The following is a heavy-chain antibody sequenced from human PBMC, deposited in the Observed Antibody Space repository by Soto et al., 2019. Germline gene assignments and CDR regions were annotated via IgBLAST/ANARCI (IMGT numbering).Heavy chain of an antibody. J-gene: IGHJ4*02. CDR1: GYTFTNYY. V-gene: IGHV1-46*01. CDR3: ARDRLRGYDSSGFYS. D-gene: IGHD3-22*01. CDR2: INPSDGNR. Sequence: ASVKVSCKTSGYTFTNYYIHWVRQAPGQGLEWMGLINPSDGNRNFAQKFEDRVTMTTATSTNTVFLELRSLKSDDTAIYYCARDRLRGYDSSGFYSWGQGTMVTVSS.